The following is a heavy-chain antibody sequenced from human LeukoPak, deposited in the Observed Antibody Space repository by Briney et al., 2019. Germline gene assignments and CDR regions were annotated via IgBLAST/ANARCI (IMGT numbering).Heavy chain of an antibody. CDR2: IYYSGST. CDR3: ARHAYYYDRSGSYEAFDI. CDR1: GGSISSYY. J-gene: IGHJ3*02. Sequence: SETLSLTCTVSGGSISSYYWSWIRQPPGKGLEWIGYIYYSGSTNYNPSLKSRVTISVDTSKNQFSLKLSSVTAADTAVYYCARHAYYYDRSGSYEAFDIWGQGTMVTVSS. V-gene: IGHV4-59*08. D-gene: IGHD3-22*01.